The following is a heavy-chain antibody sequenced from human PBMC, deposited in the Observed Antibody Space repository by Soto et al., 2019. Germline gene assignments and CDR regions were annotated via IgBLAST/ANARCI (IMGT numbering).Heavy chain of an antibody. Sequence: QVHLQQWGAGLLKPSETLSLTCAVYGGSFSGYSWSWIRQPPGKGLEWIGEINHSGSTNFNPSLKSRVSISVDTSKKQFSLKLSSVTAADTAVYYCAAHLKTTVTAYWYFDLWGRGTLVTVSS. J-gene: IGHJ2*01. V-gene: IGHV4-34*01. D-gene: IGHD4-17*01. CDR1: GGSFSGYS. CDR3: AAHLKTTVTAYWYFDL. CDR2: INHSGST.